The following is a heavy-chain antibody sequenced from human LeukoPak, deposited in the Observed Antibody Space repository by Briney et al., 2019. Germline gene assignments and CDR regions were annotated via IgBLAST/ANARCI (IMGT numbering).Heavy chain of an antibody. Sequence: GGSLRLSCAASGFTFSSYSMNWVRQAPGKGLEWVSSISSSSSYIYYSDSVKGRFTISRDNAKNSLYLQMNSLRAEDTAVYYCAREGIYSGYDPYYFDYWGQGTLVTVSS. J-gene: IGHJ4*02. CDR3: AREGIYSGYDPYYFDY. D-gene: IGHD5-12*01. V-gene: IGHV3-21*01. CDR1: GFTFSSYS. CDR2: ISSSSSYI.